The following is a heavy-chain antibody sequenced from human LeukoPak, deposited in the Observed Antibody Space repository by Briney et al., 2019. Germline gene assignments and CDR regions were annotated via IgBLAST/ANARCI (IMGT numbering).Heavy chain of an antibody. J-gene: IGHJ4*02. CDR2: ISAYNGNT. CDR1: GYTFTSYG. D-gene: IGHD4-23*01. V-gene: IGHV1-18*01. CDR3: AGHSDYGGNPELDY. Sequence: ASVKDSCKASGYTFTSYGISWVRQAPGQGLEWMGWISAYNGNTNYAQKLQGRVTMTTDTSTSTAYMELRSLRSDDTAVYYCAGHSDYGGNPELDYWGQGTLVTVSS.